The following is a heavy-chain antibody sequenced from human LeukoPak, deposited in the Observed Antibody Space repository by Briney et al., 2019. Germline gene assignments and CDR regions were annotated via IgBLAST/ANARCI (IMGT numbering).Heavy chain of an antibody. D-gene: IGHD2-15*01. V-gene: IGHV4-39*07. CDR1: GGSISSSSYY. J-gene: IGHJ4*02. CDR3: ASENCSGGSCYGP. CDR2: IYYSGST. Sequence: SETLSLTCTVSGGSISSSSYYWGWIRQPPGKGLEWIGSIYYSGSTYYNPSLKSRVTISVDTSKNQFSLKLSSVTAADTAVYYCASENCSGGSCYGPWGQGTLVTVSS.